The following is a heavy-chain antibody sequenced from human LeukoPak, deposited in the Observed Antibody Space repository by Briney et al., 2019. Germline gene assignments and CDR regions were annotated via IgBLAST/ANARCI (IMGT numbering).Heavy chain of an antibody. CDR3: AKDYYGSGSPYLYYYYYMDV. V-gene: IGHV3-23*01. Sequence: PGGSLRLSCAASGFTFSSYGMSWVRQAPGKGLEWVSAISGSGGSTYYADSVKGRFTISRDNSKNTLYLQMNSLRAEDTAVYYCAKDYYGSGSPYLYYYYYMDVWGKGTTVTISS. CDR1: GFTFSSYG. J-gene: IGHJ6*03. CDR2: ISGSGGST. D-gene: IGHD3-10*01.